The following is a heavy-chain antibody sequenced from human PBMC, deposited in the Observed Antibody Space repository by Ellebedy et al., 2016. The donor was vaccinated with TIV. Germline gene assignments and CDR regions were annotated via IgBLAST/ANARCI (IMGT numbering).Heavy chain of an antibody. CDR1: GLAFSSHV. J-gene: IGHJ4*02. Sequence: PWGSLRLSCGFSGLAFSSHVFHWVRQVPGKGLEWVAGISPYGDTEHYADPVKGRLTVSRDTSRNTLYLQMSSLRAEDTAVYYCAKLPVAYNWNYADDYWGQGTLVTVSS. CDR3: AKLPVAYNWNYADDY. CDR2: ISPYGDTE. V-gene: IGHV3-30-3*02. D-gene: IGHD1-7*01.